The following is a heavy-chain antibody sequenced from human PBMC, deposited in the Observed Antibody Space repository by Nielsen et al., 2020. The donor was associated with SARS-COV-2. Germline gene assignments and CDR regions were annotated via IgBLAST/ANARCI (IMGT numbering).Heavy chain of an antibody. J-gene: IGHJ4*02. CDR2: IYWNDDK. V-gene: IGHV2-5*01. Sequence: GPTLVKPTQTLTLTCTFSGFSLSTSGVGVGWIRQPPGKALEWLALIYWNDDKRYSPSLKSRLTITKDTSKNQVVLTMTNMDPVDTATYYCARKYIVATPPSFDYWGQGTLVTVSS. CDR3: ARKYIVATPPSFDY. CDR1: GFSLSTSGVG. D-gene: IGHD5-12*01.